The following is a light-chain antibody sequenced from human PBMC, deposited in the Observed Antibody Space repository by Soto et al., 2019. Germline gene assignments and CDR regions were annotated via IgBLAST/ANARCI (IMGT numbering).Light chain of an antibody. CDR3: QQTYSVPGS. J-gene: IGKJ4*01. Sequence: DIQMTQSPSSLSASVGDRLTITCRASQNIDSYLNWYQQKPGKAPKLLIFAASNLQSGVPSRFSGSGSGTDFTVTISSLQPDDFATYHCQQTYSVPGSFGGGTKVEIK. V-gene: IGKV1-39*01. CDR1: QNIDSY. CDR2: AAS.